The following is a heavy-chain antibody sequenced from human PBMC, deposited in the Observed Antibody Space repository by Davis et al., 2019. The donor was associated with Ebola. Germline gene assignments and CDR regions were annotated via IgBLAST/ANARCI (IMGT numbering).Heavy chain of an antibody. CDR2: IDNRARNNGRT. D-gene: IGHD1-1*01. V-gene: IGHV4-34*08. CDR3: ARWNEGSDH. J-gene: IGHJ4*02. Sequence: PSETLSLTCAVYGGTFRSYLWSWIRQTPERGLEWIGEIDNRARNNGRTDYNPSLNSRATISMDKSKNQFSLKLTSVTAADTAVYYCARWNEGSDHWGQGTLITVSS. CDR1: GGTFRSYL.